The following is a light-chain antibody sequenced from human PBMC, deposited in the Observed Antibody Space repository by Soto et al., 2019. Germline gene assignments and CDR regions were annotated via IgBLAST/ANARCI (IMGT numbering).Light chain of an antibody. CDR3: ETWDSNTYV. CDR1: RGHSSYI. J-gene: IGLJ1*01. Sequence: QLVLTQSSSASASLGSSVKLTCTLSRGHSSYIIAWHQQQPGKAPRYLMKLEGSGTYNKGGGVPDRFSGSSSGADRYLTISNLQFEDEADYYCETWDSNTYVFGTGTKVTVL. CDR2: LEGSGTY. V-gene: IGLV4-60*02.